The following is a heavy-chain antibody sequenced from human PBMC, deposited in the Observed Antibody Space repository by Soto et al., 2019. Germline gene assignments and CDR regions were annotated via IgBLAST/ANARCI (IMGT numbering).Heavy chain of an antibody. CDR1: GGSISVADYY. CDR3: ARPNSGWYSD. J-gene: IGHJ4*02. CDR2: IYYSGST. D-gene: IGHD6-19*01. V-gene: IGHV4-39*01. Sequence: SETLSLTCTVSGGSISVADYYWGWIRQPPGKGLEWIGSIYYSGSTYYNPSLKSRVTISVDTSKNQFSLKLSSVTAADTAVYYCARPNSGWYSDWGQGTLVTVS.